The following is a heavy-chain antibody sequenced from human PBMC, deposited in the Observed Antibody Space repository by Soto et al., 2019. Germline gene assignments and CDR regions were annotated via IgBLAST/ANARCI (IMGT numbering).Heavy chain of an antibody. CDR1: GLSVTSNY. CDR2: IYSGSTT. V-gene: IGHV3-66*01. J-gene: IGHJ4*02. CDR3: ARGYWVEGYGAGTYFEY. D-gene: IGHD2-15*01. Sequence: EVLLVQSGGGLVQPGGSLRLSCAPSGLSVTSNYMAWVRQAPGKGLEWVSVIYSGSTTHHADSVKGRFTISRDSSSNTLYLQMSSLRVEDTGLYYCARGYWVEGYGAGTYFEYWGQGTLVTVSS.